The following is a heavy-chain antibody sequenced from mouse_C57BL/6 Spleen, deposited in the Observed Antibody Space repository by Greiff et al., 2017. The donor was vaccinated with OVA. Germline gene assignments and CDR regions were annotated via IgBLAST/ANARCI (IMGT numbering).Heavy chain of an antibody. Sequence: QVQLQQPGAELVRPGSSVKLSCKASGYTFTSYWMDWVKQRPGQGLEWIGNIYPSDSETHYNQKFKDKATLTVDKSSSTAYMQLSSLTSEDSAVYYCARRRDGYYGYFDVWGTGTTVTVSS. CDR2: IYPSDSET. CDR3: ARRRDGYYGYFDV. V-gene: IGHV1-61*01. J-gene: IGHJ1*03. D-gene: IGHD2-3*01. CDR1: GYTFTSYW.